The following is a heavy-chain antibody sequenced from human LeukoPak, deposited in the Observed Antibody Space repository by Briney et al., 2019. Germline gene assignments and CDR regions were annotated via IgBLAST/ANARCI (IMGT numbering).Heavy chain of an antibody. D-gene: IGHD3-22*01. CDR2: ISSSSSYI. Sequence: GGSLRLSCAASGFTFSSYSMNWVRQAPGKGLEWVSSISSSSSYIYYADSVKGRFTISRDNAKNSLYLQMNSLRAEDTAVYYCARGHHYDSSGYSSGLGWFDPWGQGTLVTVSS. V-gene: IGHV3-21*01. CDR3: ARGHHYDSSGYSSGLGWFDP. J-gene: IGHJ5*02. CDR1: GFTFSSYS.